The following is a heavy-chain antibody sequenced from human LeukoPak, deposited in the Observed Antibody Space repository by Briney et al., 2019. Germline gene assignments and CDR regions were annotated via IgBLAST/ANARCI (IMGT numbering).Heavy chain of an antibody. Sequence: ASVKVSCKASGYTFTSYGISWVRQAPGQGLEWMGWISAYNGNTNYAQKLHGRVTMTTDTSTSTAYMELRSLRSDDTAVYYCAREYSSTSSRGMDVWGQGTTVTVSS. D-gene: IGHD2-2*01. CDR3: AREYSSTSSRGMDV. CDR1: GYTFTSYG. J-gene: IGHJ6*02. V-gene: IGHV1-18*01. CDR2: ISAYNGNT.